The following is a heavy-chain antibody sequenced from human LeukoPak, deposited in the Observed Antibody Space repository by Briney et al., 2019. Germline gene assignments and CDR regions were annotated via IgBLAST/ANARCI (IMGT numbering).Heavy chain of an antibody. Sequence: SETLSLTCTVSGGSISSYYWTWIRQPAGKGLEWIGHIYTSGSTYYNPSLKSRVTTSVDTSKNQFSLKLSSVTAADTAMYYCARDAGLTYFDYWGQGTLVTVSS. D-gene: IGHD3-22*01. CDR2: IYTSGST. J-gene: IGHJ4*02. CDR3: ARDAGLTYFDY. V-gene: IGHV4-4*07. CDR1: GGSISSYY.